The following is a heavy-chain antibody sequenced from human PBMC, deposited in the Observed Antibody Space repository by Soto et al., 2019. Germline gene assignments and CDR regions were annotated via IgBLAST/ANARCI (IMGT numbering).Heavy chain of an antibody. CDR2: ISGSGGST. J-gene: IGHJ4*02. V-gene: IGHV3-23*01. CDR1: GFTFSSYA. Sequence: EVQLLESGGGLVQPGGSLRLSCAASGFTFSSYAMSWVRQAPGKGLEWVSAISGSGGSTYYADSVKGRFTISRDNSKNTQYLQMNSRRAEDTAVYYCAKENGYSSSWFEFDYWGQGTLVTVSS. CDR3: AKENGYSSSWFEFDY. D-gene: IGHD6-13*01.